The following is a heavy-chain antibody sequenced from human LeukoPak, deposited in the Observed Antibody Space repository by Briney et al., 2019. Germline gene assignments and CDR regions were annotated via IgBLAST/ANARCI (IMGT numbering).Heavy chain of an antibody. CDR3: ARRRDSSDGKDFDY. CDR1: GFTFSSYG. CDR2: ISAGGGST. J-gene: IGHJ4*02. V-gene: IGHV3-23*01. Sequence: GGPLRLSCAASGFTFSSYGMGWVRQAPGKGLEWVSGISAGGGSTYYADSVKGRFTISRDNSKNTLYLQMISLTAEDTAVYYCARRRDSSDGKDFDYWGQGTLVTVSS. D-gene: IGHD3-22*01.